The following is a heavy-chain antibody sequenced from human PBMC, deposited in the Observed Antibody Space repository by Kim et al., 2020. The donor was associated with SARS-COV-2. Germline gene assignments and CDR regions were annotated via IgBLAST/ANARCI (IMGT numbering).Heavy chain of an antibody. Sequence: SETLSLTCTVSGGSISSGGYYWSWIRQHPGKGLEWIGYIYYSGSTYYNPSLKSRVTISVDTSKNQFSLKLSSVTAADTAVYYCAREYYDNEGGAFDPWGQGTLVTVSS. CDR1: GGSISSGGYY. J-gene: IGHJ5*02. CDR3: AREYYDNEGGAFDP. D-gene: IGHD3-22*01. CDR2: IYYSGST. V-gene: IGHV4-31*03.